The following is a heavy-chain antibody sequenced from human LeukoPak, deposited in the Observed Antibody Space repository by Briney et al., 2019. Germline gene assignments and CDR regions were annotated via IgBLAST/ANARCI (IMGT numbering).Heavy chain of an antibody. CDR3: ARRIQGMAPYYFDY. CDR2: INSDGGST. D-gene: IGHD5-24*01. J-gene: IGHJ4*02. Sequence: GGSLRLSCTASGFTFSSYWMHWVRQAPGKGLVWVSRINSDGGSTSYADSVKGRFTISRDNAKNTLYLQMNSPRAEDTAVYYCARRIQGMAPYYFDYWGQGNLVTVSS. CDR1: GFTFSSYW. V-gene: IGHV3-74*01.